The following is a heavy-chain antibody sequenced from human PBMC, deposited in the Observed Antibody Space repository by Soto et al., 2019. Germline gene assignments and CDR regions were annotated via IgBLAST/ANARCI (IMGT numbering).Heavy chain of an antibody. D-gene: IGHD5-12*01. CDR3: ASSKWLRSAIPVDY. Sequence: QVQLQQWGAGLLKPSETLSLTCTIYGGSFSSYYWSWIRQPPGKGLEWIGEINDSGSTNYNPSLKRRVTISVHTSQNQSSLRLSSVAAADTAVYYCASSKWLRSAIPVDYGGQGTLDTVSS. V-gene: IGHV4-34*01. CDR1: GGSFSSYY. CDR2: INDSGST. J-gene: IGHJ4*02.